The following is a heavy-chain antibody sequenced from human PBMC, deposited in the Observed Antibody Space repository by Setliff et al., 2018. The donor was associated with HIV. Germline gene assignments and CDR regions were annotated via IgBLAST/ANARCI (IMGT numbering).Heavy chain of an antibody. J-gene: IGHJ4*02. D-gene: IGHD3-10*01. V-gene: IGHV1-46*01. CDR2: INPSGGGT. CDR1: GYTFTSYG. Sequence: GASVKVSCKASGYTFTSYGISWVRQAPGRGLEWMGIINPSGGGTSNAQKFQGRITLPRDTSTNTVYMELRSLRSEDTAVYYCARGGSPWVRGVKEGYFDYWGQGTLVTVSS. CDR3: ARGGSPWVRGVKEGYFDY.